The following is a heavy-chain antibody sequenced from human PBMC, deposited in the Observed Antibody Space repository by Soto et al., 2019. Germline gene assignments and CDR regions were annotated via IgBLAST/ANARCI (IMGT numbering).Heavy chain of an antibody. CDR2: AYFSGGNT. J-gene: IGHJ4*02. CDR1: GDSMRGYHFY. D-gene: IGHD6-25*01. CDR3: AYGSSSAWIDY. V-gene: IGHV4-39*01. Sequence: SETLSLTCSVSGDSMRGYHFYWGWIRQAPGKGLEWIGSAYFSGGNTYYSPSLKSRVSISVDTSKDEFSLRLTSLTAADTAVYFCAYGSSSAWIDYWGQGTLVTVSS.